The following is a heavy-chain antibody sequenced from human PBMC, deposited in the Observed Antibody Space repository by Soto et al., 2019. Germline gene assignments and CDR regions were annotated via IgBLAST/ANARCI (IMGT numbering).Heavy chain of an antibody. J-gene: IGHJ6*02. CDR1: GYTFTGYY. V-gene: IGHV1-2*04. CDR3: ARDLRDIVLVPAAMGYGMDV. CDR2: INPNSGGT. D-gene: IGHD2-2*01. Sequence: QVQLVQSGAEVKKPGASVKVSCKASGYTFTGYYMHWVRQAPGQGLEWMGWINPNSGGTNYAQKFQGWVTMTRDTSISTAYMELSRLRSDETAVYYCARDLRDIVLVPAAMGYGMDVWGHVSTVTVSS.